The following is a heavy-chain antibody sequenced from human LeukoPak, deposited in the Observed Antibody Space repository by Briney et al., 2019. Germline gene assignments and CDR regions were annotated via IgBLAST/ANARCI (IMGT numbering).Heavy chain of an antibody. CDR1: GFTFNSYA. Sequence: PGGSLRLSCAASGFTFNSYAMSWVRQAPGKGLEWVSGISGSGGSTYYADSVKGRFTISRDNSKNTLFLQMNSLRAEDTAVYYCAKVYVWELLGNIDYWGQGTLLTVSS. CDR3: AKVYVWELLGNIDY. V-gene: IGHV3-23*01. J-gene: IGHJ4*02. D-gene: IGHD1-26*01. CDR2: ISGSGGST.